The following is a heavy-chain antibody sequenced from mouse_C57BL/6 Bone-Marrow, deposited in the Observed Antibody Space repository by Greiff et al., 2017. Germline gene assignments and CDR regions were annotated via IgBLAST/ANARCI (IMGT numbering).Heavy chain of an antibody. Sequence: VQLQQPGAELVMPGASVKLSCKASGYTFTSYWMHSVKQRPGQGLEWIGEIDPSDSYTNYNQKFKGKSTLTVDKSSSTAYMQLSSLTSEDSAVYYCARAGTAVVGDWYFDVWGTGTTVTVSS. V-gene: IGHV1-69*01. J-gene: IGHJ1*03. CDR2: IDPSDSYT. CDR3: ARAGTAVVGDWYFDV. CDR1: GYTFTSYW. D-gene: IGHD1-1*01.